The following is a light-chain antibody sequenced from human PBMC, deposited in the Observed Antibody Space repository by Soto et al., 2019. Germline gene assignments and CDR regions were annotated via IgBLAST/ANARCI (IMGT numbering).Light chain of an antibody. CDR2: GVS. CDR3: TSYSSITTYV. V-gene: IGLV2-14*02. J-gene: IGLJ1*01. Sequence: QSVLTQPASVSGSPGQSITISCTGTSSDVGSYNLVSWYQHHPGKAPKLMIYGVSNRPSGVSNRFSGSKSVNTASLTISGLQAEDEADYYCTSYSSITTYVFGNGTKVTVL. CDR1: SSDVGSYNL.